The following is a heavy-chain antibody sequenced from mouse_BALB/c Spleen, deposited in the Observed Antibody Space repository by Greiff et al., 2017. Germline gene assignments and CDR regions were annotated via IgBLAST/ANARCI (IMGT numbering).Heavy chain of an antibody. V-gene: IGHV1-87*01. D-gene: IGHD2-4*01. CDR3: ARSDDYAWFAY. CDR2: IYPGDGDT. CDR1: GYTFTSYW. J-gene: IGHJ3*01. Sequence: VQLQQPGAELVRPGASVKLSCKASGYTFTSYWMQWVKQRPGQGLEWIGAIYPGDGDTRYTQKFKGKATLTADKSSSTAYMQLSSLASEDSAVYYCARSDDYAWFAYWGQGTLVTVSA.